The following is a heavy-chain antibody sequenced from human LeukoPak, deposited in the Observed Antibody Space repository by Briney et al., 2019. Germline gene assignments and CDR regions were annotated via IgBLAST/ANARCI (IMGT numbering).Heavy chain of an antibody. CDR3: ATLGYCSSVSCSRAWFDY. D-gene: IGHD2-2*01. J-gene: IGHJ5*01. CDR1: GFTFSSYA. CDR2: ISYDGSNK. V-gene: IGHV3-30*04. Sequence: GGSLRLSCAASGFTFSSYAMNWVRQAPGKGLEWVAVISYDGSNKYYADSVKGRFTISRDNSKNTLYLQMNSLRAEDSAVYYCATLGYCSSVSCSRAWFDYWGQGTLVTVSS.